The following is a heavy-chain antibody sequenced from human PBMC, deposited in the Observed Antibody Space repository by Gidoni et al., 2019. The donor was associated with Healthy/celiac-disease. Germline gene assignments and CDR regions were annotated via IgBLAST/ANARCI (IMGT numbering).Heavy chain of an antibody. CDR1: GGSISSSSYY. D-gene: IGHD2-15*01. J-gene: IGHJ6*02. CDR2: IYYSGST. CDR3: ARDLGSRYCSGGSCYAYYYYYGMDV. V-gene: IGHV4-39*07. Sequence: QLQLQESGPGLVKPSETLSLTCTVSGGSISSSSYYWGWIRQPPGKGLEWIGSIYYSGSTYYNPSLKSRVTISVDTSKNQFSLKLSSVTAADTAVYYCARDLGSRYCSGGSCYAYYYYYGMDVWGQGTTVTVSS.